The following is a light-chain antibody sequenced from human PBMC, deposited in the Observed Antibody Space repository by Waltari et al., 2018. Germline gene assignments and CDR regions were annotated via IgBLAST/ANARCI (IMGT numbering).Light chain of an antibody. Sequence: QSPLTQPPSVSGSPGQSITISCTGTNSDIGFYKFVSWYQQLPGKAPKVMIFDVTKRPSGVSKRFSGSKSGNTASLTFSGLQSEDDANYYCSSYAGTNSGVFVTGTKVTLL. J-gene: IGLJ1*01. CDR2: DVT. CDR1: NSDIGFYKF. CDR3: SSYAGTNSGV. V-gene: IGLV2-23*02.